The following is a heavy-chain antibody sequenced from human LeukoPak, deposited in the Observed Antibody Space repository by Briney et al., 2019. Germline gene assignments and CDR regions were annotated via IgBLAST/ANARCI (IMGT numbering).Heavy chain of an antibody. J-gene: IGHJ4*02. Sequence: GGSLRLSCAASRFTFSSYAMHWVRQAPGKGLEGVAVISYDGSNKYYADSVKGRFTISRDNSKNTLYLQMNSLRAEDTAVYYCARSLMGEGFDYWGQGTLVTVSS. CDR1: RFTFSSYA. D-gene: IGHD3-10*01. CDR3: ARSLMGEGFDY. CDR2: ISYDGSNK. V-gene: IGHV3-30*04.